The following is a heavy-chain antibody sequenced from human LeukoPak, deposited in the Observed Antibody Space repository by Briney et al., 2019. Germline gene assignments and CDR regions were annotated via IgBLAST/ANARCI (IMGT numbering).Heavy chain of an antibody. Sequence: PSETLSLTCTVSGGSISVYYWSWIRQPPGKRLDWIGYIYYSGSTNYNPSLKSRVTISVDTSKSQFSLKLSSVTAADTAVYYCAKDRGFYDTSGYYSNWFDPWGQGTLVTVSS. D-gene: IGHD3-22*01. CDR1: GGSISVYY. CDR2: IYYSGST. CDR3: AKDRGFYDTSGYYSNWFDP. J-gene: IGHJ5*02. V-gene: IGHV4-59*12.